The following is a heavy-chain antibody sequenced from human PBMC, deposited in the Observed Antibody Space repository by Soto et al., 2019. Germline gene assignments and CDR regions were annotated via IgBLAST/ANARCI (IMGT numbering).Heavy chain of an antibody. CDR3: ARSVVVILGDVLDV. CDR2: VYSSGRT. V-gene: IGHV3-66*01. CDR1: GFTVSSNY. Sequence: EVQVVESGGGLVQPGGSLRLSCAASGFTVSSNYMSWVRQAPGKGLEWVSLVYSSGRTFYADSVKGRFTISRDTSKNTLSLQMNSLRVDDTAVYYCARSVVVILGDVLDVWGQGTVVTVSS. J-gene: IGHJ3*01. D-gene: IGHD3-22*01.